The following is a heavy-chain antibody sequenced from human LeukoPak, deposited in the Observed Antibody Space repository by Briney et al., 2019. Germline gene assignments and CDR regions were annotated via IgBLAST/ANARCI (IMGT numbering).Heavy chain of an antibody. Sequence: GGARRLSCWESVFKLRTYGMGWVRQTPGKGLEWVAVISFDGSNKSYAASVKGRFTISRDYSKNTLYLQMNSLRAEDTAVYCCAKGRGWEASYYYYYMDVWGKGTTVTISS. CDR1: VFKLRTYG. J-gene: IGHJ6*03. D-gene: IGHD1-26*01. CDR3: AKGRGWEASYYYYYMDV. V-gene: IGHV3-30*18. CDR2: ISFDGSNK.